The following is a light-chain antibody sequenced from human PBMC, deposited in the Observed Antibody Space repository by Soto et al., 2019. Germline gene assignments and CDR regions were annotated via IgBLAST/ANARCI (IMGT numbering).Light chain of an antibody. CDR3: QKYGGSPST. CDR1: QSVTRNY. Sequence: DIVLTQAPDNLSLSPGDSATLSCRVSQSVTRNYLAWYQHKSGQAPRLLIYGASSRATGIPDRFSGTGSGTDFTLTISRLEPEDFAVYYCQKYGGSPSTFGQGTRLEIK. J-gene: IGKJ5*01. V-gene: IGKV3-20*01. CDR2: GAS.